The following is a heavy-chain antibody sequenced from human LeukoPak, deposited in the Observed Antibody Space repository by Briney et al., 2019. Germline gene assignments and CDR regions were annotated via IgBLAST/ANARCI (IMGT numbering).Heavy chain of an antibody. CDR2: INGRGNYV. CDR1: GFTFSDYF. V-gene: IGHV3-11*06. D-gene: IGHD6-13*01. Sequence: PGGSLRLSCAASGFTFSDYFMSWVRQAPGKGLEWLSCINGRGNYVDYAESLKGRITISRDNAKNSLYLQMNSLRAEDTAVYYCARSGIGATEIDYWGQGTLVTVSS. J-gene: IGHJ4*02. CDR3: ARSGIGATEIDY.